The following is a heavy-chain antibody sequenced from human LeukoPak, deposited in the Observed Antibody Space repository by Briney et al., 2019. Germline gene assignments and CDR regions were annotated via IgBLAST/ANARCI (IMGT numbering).Heavy chain of an antibody. Sequence: PGGSLRLSCAASGFMFSSNWMSWVRLAPGKGLEWVANIKEDGTETYYVYSVKGRFTISRDNAKNSLYLQMNSLRVEDTAVYYCAKEGRSLQTYWGQGTLVTVSS. CDR1: GFMFSSNW. D-gene: IGHD5-24*01. CDR2: IKEDGTET. V-gene: IGHV3-7*03. CDR3: AKEGRSLQTY. J-gene: IGHJ4*02.